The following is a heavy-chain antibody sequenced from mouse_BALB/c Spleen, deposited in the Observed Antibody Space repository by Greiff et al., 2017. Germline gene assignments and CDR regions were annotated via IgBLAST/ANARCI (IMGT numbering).Heavy chain of an antibody. J-gene: IGHJ3*01. V-gene: IGHV3-6*02. CDR1: GYSITSGYY. D-gene: IGHD2-14*01. CDR2: ISYDGSN. Sequence: DVHLVESGPGLVKPSQSLSLTCSVTGYSITSGYYWNWIRQFPGNKLEWMGYISYDGSNNYNPSLKNRISITRDTSKNQFFLKLNSVTTEDTATYYCARDRYDVAYWGQGTLVTVSA. CDR3: ARDRYDVAY.